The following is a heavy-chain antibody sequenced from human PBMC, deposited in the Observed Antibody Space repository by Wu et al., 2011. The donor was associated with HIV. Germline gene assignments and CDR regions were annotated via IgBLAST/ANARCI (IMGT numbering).Heavy chain of an antibody. CDR2: IIPIFGTP. Sequence: QVQLVAGLGREGEEDPGSSVKVSCKASGGTFSNYAINWVRQAPGQGLEWMGRIIPIFGTPNYAQKFQGRVTITADESTSTAYMELSSLRSEDTAVYYCARDGGGNLLKIYYYYYMDVWGKGTTVTVSS. J-gene: IGHJ6*03. V-gene: IGHV1-69*15. D-gene: IGHD4-23*01. CDR1: GGTFSNYA. CDR3: ARDGGGNLLKIYYYYYMDV.